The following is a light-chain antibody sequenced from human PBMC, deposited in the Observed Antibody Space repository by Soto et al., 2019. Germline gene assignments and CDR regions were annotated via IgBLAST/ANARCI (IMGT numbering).Light chain of an antibody. CDR3: SSYAGSNNVI. CDR2: EVS. Sequence: QSVLTQPPSASGSPGQSVTISCTGTSSDAGANNYVSWYQQHPGKAPKLMIYEVSERPSGVPDRFSGSKSGNTASLIVSGLQAEDEADYYCSSYAGSNNVIFGGGTKVTVL. CDR1: SSDAGANNY. V-gene: IGLV2-8*01. J-gene: IGLJ2*01.